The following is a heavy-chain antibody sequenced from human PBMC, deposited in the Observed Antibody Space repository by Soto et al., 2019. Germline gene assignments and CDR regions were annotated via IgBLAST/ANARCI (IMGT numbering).Heavy chain of an antibody. Sequence: LVESGGGLVYPGGSLRLSCVASGFSFSDYNMNWVRQAPGKGLQWVSYISSSSDNTYYADSVKGRFTVSRDNAKNALFLQMNSLRDDDTATYYCARLPKGSLVTAWGQGTRVTVSS. J-gene: IGHJ4*02. V-gene: IGHV3-48*02. CDR2: ISSSSDNT. CDR3: ARLPKGSLVTA. CDR1: GFSFSDYN. D-gene: IGHD2-21*02.